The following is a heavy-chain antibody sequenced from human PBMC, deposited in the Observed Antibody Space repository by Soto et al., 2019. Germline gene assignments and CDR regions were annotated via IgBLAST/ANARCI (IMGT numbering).Heavy chain of an antibody. J-gene: IGHJ6*02. Sequence: EVQVLATGGGLIQPGGSLRLSCAASGFTVNSNYMSWVLQAPGEGLQWVSIPNTGGTTYYADSVQGRFTVSRDNSKNTLYLQMNSLRAEDTAVYYCAKGDGFILAVWGQGTTVSVSS. CDR3: AKGDGFILAV. CDR2: PNTGGTT. D-gene: IGHD1-26*01. CDR1: GFTVNSNY. V-gene: IGHV3-53*02.